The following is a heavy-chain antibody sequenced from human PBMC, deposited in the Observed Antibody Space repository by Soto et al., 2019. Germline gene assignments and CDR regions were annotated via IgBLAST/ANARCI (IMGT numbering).Heavy chain of an antibody. D-gene: IGHD1-1*01. J-gene: IGHJ5*02. V-gene: IGHV4-30-2*06. Sequence: PSETLSLTCSVSGGLVSGGFSWNWIRQSPGKGLEWIGFVYYGGKTHYNPSLESRVTMSIDASKNQFTLNLTSVTAADTAVYFCARGAQLAFDWFDPWGQGILVTVSS. CDR1: GGLVSGGFS. CDR2: VYYGGKT. CDR3: ARGAQLAFDWFDP.